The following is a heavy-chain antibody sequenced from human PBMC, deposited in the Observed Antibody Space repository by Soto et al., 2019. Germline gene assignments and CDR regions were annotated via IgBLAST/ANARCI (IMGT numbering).Heavy chain of an antibody. D-gene: IGHD2-21*01. J-gene: IGHJ6*04. CDR1: GFTFSSYS. CDR2: ISSSSSTI. V-gene: IGHV3-48*01. Sequence: EVQLVESGGGLVQPGGSLRLSCAASGFTFSSYSMNWVRQAPGKGLEWVSYISSSSSTIYYADSVKGRFTISRDNAKNSLYLQMNSLRAADTAVDYCASWGGKLDVWGKGTTVTVSS. CDR3: ASWGGKLDV.